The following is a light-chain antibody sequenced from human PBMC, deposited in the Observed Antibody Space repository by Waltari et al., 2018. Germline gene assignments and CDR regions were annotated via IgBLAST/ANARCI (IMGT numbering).Light chain of an antibody. CDR1: QSVLYSSNNKNY. CDR3: QQYYSTPHT. J-gene: IGKJ2*01. Sequence: EIVMTTSPDSLAVSLGGRATIHCKSSQSVLYSSNNKNYLAWYQQKPRQPPKLLIYWASARESGVPDRFSGSGSGTDFTLTISSLQAEDVAVYYCQQYYSTPHTFGQGTKLEIK. CDR2: WAS. V-gene: IGKV4-1*01.